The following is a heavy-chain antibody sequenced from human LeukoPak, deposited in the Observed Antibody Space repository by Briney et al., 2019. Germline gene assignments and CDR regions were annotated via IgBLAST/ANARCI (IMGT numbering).Heavy chain of an antibody. J-gene: IGHJ6*03. D-gene: IGHD5-24*01. Sequence: PSETLSLTCTVSGGSISSYYWSWIRQPPGKGLEWIGYINYSGSTNYNPSLKSRITISVDTSKNQFSPKLSSVTAADTAMFYCARVRDPYYYYMDVWGKGTTVTVSS. CDR1: GGSISSYY. CDR2: INYSGST. CDR3: ARVRDPYYYYMDV. V-gene: IGHV4-59*12.